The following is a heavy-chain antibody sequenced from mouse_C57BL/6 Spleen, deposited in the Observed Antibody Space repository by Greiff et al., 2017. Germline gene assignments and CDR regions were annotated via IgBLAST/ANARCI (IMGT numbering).Heavy chain of an antibody. J-gene: IGHJ1*03. CDR1: GFTFSSYT. CDR3: ARPHITTVAGYIDV. CDR2: ISGGGGNT. D-gene: IGHD1-1*01. Sequence: EVQLVESGGGLVKPGGSLKLSCAASGFTFSSYTMSWVRQTPEKRLEWVATISGGGGNTYDPDSVKGRFTISSDNAKNTQYLHMSSLRSEDTALYSCARPHITTVAGYIDVWGTGTTVTVSS. V-gene: IGHV5-9*01.